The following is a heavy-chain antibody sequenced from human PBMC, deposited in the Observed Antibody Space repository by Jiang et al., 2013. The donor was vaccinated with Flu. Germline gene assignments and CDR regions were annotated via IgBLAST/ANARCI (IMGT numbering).Heavy chain of an antibody. Sequence: VQLVESGGGVVQPGMSLRLSCAASGFTFSRYGMHWVRQAPGKGPEWVAIIWYDGSKKFYTDSVTGRFTISRDNSNNTVXLQMDSLRAEDTAVYYCARDNDADWYFDL. J-gene: IGHJ2*01. V-gene: IGHV3-33*01. CDR2: IWYDGSKK. D-gene: IGHD1-1*01. CDR3: ARDNDADWYFDL. CDR1: GFTFSRYG.